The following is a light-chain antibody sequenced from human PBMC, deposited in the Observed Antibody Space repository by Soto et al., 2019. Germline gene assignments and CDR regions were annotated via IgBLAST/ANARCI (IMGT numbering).Light chain of an antibody. Sequence: QSALTQPRSVSGSPGQSVTISCTGTSSDVGGYNYVSWYQQHPGKAPKLIIYDVTKRPSGVPDRFSGSKSGNTASLTISGLQAEDEADYYCCSYAGNDVFGTGTKVTVL. V-gene: IGLV2-11*01. CDR2: DVT. CDR3: CSYAGNDV. J-gene: IGLJ1*01. CDR1: SSDVGGYNY.